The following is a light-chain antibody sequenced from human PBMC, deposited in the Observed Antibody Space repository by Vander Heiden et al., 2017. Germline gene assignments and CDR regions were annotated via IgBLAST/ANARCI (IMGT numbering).Light chain of an antibody. CDR3: QQSYIIPHT. CDR1: QSISDY. CDR2: TAS. V-gene: IGKV1-39*01. Sequence: DIQMTQSPSSLSAPVGDRVTITCRASQSISDYLVWYQQRPGKAPKLLIYTASSLQSGVPSMFSGSASGTDFTLTITDLQPEDFATYYCQQSYIIPHTFGQGTKLEIK. J-gene: IGKJ2*01.